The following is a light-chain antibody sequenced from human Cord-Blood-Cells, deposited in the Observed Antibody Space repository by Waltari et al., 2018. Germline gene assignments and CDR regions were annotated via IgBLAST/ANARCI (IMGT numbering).Light chain of an antibody. CDR1: QDISNY. V-gene: IGKV1-33*01. CDR2: DAS. CDR3: QQYDNLPPKS. Sequence: ASVGDRVTITCQASQDISNYLNWYQQKPGKAPKLLIYDASNLKTGVPSRFSGSGSGTDFTFTISSLQPEDIATYYCQQYDNLPPKSFGQGTKLEIK. J-gene: IGKJ2*03.